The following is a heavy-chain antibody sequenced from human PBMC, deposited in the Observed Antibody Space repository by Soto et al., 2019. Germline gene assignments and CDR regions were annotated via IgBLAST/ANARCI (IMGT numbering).Heavy chain of an antibody. J-gene: IGHJ6*01. CDR3: ARGEDAFFYYGSVV. Sequence: SETLSLTCTVSGGSITSSYWSWIRRPPGKGLEWIAYIYDTGISGYTPSTSYNPSLKSRVTMSVDTSKSQFSLKLTSVTAADTAVYYCARGEDAFFYYGSVVWCQGIPLTVST. CDR1: GGSITSSY. CDR2: IYDTGISGYTPST. V-gene: IGHV4-59*01.